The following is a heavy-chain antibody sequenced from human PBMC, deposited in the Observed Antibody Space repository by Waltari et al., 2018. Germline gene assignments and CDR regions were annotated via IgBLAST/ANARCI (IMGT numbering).Heavy chain of an antibody. D-gene: IGHD3-10*01. CDR3: ARDFTILLWPEGGGYFDY. Sequence: QVQLVQSGAEVKKPGASVKVSCKASGYTFTGYYMHWVRQAPGQGLEWMGWINPNRGGTNYAQKFQGRVTMTRDTSIRPAYMELSRLRSDDTAVYYCARDFTILLWPEGGGYFDYWGQGTLVTVSS. CDR1: GYTFTGYY. J-gene: IGHJ4*02. CDR2: INPNRGGT. V-gene: IGHV1-2*02.